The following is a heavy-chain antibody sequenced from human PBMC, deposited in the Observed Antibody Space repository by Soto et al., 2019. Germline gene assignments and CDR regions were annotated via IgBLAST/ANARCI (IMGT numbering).Heavy chain of an antibody. CDR1: GGTFSSYS. J-gene: IGHJ4*02. D-gene: IGHD6-19*01. Sequence: QGQLVQSGAEVKKPGSSVKVSCKASGGTFSSYSISWGRQAPGQGVEWMGGIIPIFGTANYAQKFQGRVTITADESTSTAYMELRRLRSEDTAVYYYARESHRSYSSGWRYFDYWGQGTLVTVSS. CDR3: ARESHRSYSSGWRYFDY. V-gene: IGHV1-69*01. CDR2: IIPIFGTA.